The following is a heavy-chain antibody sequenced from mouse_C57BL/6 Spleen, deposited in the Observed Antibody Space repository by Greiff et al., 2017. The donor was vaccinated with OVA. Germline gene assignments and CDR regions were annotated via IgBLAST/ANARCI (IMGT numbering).Heavy chain of an antibody. D-gene: IGHD2-3*01. CDR3: ARETGYYYWYFDV. J-gene: IGHJ1*03. CDR1: GYTFTDYN. Sequence: VQLQQSGPELVKPGASVKIPCKASGYTFTDYNMDWVKQSHGKSLEWIGDINPNNGGTIYNQKFKGKATLTVDKSSSTAYMELRSLTSEDTAVYYCARETGYYYWYFDVWGTGTTVTVSS. CDR2: INPNNGGT. V-gene: IGHV1-18*01.